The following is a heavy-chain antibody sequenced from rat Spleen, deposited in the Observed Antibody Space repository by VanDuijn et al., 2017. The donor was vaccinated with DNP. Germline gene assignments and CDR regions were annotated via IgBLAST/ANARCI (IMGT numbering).Heavy chain of an antibody. CDR1: GFTFSNYD. CDR3: TTVGVYYYDGYYHWYFDF. J-gene: IGHJ1*01. Sequence: EVQLVESGGGLVQPGRSMKLSCAASGFTFSNYDMAWVRQAPTKGLEWVASISYDGSSTYYRDSVKGRFTISRDNAKSTLYLQMDSLRSEDTATYYCTTVGVYYYDGYYHWYFDFWGPGTMVTVSS. CDR2: ISYDGSST. D-gene: IGHD1-12*03. V-gene: IGHV5-20*01.